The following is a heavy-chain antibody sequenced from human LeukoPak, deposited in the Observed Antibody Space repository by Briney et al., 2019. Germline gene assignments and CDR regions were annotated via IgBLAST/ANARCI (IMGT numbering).Heavy chain of an antibody. CDR3: ARMTTGHDY. CDR2: INHSGYT. V-gene: IGHV4-34*01. J-gene: IGHJ4*02. D-gene: IGHD4-17*01. Sequence: SETLSLTCAVSGTSFSSYYWSWIRQSPEKELEWIGEINHSGYTNNNPSLKSRVTMSIDTSNNRFSLRLSSVTAADTAVYFCARMTTGHDYWGQGILVTVSS. CDR1: GTSFSSYY.